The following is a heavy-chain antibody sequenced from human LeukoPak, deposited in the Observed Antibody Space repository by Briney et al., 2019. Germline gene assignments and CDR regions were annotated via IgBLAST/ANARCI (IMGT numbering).Heavy chain of an antibody. J-gene: IGHJ4*02. CDR1: GGSISSDSYY. Sequence: SETLSLTCTVSGGSISSDSYYWGWIRQPPGKGLEWIGSIYSGGSTYYNPSLKSRVIISVDTSKNQFSLKVSSVTAADTAVYYCARQQIAAARSDDWGQGTLATVSS. D-gene: IGHD6-13*01. CDR2: IYSGGST. CDR3: ARQQIAAARSDD. V-gene: IGHV4-39*01.